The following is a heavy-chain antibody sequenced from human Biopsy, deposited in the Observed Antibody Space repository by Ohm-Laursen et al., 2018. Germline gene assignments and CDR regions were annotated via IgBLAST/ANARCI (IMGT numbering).Heavy chain of an antibody. CDR2: ISWSSGTI. D-gene: IGHD6-19*01. CDR3: VKSAYSSGFWEASDY. Sequence: PRLSCTASGFRFDDYAMQWVRQAPGKGLEWVSGISWSSGTIGYADSVKGRFTVSRDNAKNSLFLQMDSLRVEDTALYYCVKSAYSSGFWEASDYWGQGTLVTVSS. CDR1: GFRFDDYA. J-gene: IGHJ4*02. V-gene: IGHV3-9*01.